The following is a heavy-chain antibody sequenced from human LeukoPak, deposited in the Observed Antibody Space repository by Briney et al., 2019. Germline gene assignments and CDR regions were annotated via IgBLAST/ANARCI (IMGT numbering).Heavy chain of an antibody. D-gene: IGHD6-13*01. CDR1: GGTFSSYA. J-gene: IGHJ4*02. CDR3: AREEAAAALPFDY. CDR2: IIPIFGTA. V-gene: IGHV1-69*05. Sequence: ASVKVSCKASGGTFSSYAISWVRQAPGQGLEWMGRIIPIFGTANSAQKFQGRVTITTDESTSTAHMELSSLRSEDTAVYYCAREEAAAALPFDYWGQGTLVTVSS.